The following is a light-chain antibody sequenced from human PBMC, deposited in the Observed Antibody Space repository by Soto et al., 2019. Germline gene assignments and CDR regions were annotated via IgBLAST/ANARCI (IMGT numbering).Light chain of an antibody. Sequence: QSVLTQPPSVSGSPGQSVTISCTGTSSDVGSYNRVSWYQQPPGTAPKLMIYEVSNRPSGVPDRFSGSKSGNTASLTISGLQAEDEADYYCSSYTCSSTYVFGTGTKLTVL. CDR3: SSYTCSSTYV. J-gene: IGLJ1*01. V-gene: IGLV2-18*02. CDR1: SSDVGSYNR. CDR2: EVS.